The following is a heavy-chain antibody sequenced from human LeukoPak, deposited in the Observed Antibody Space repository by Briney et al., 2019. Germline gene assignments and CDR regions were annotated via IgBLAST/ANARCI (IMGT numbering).Heavy chain of an antibody. V-gene: IGHV3-23*01. J-gene: IGHJ5*02. Sequence: GGSLRLSCAASGFTFSSYAMSWVRQAPGKGLEWVSAISGSGGSTYYADSVKGRFTISRDNAKNSLYLQMNSLRAEDTAVYYCARDSRAYSSSWYVLNWFDPWGQGTLVTVSS. CDR1: GFTFSSYA. CDR2: ISGSGGST. CDR3: ARDSRAYSSSWYVLNWFDP. D-gene: IGHD6-13*01.